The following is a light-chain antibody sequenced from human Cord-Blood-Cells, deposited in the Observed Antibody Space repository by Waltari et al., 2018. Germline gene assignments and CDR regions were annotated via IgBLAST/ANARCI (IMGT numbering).Light chain of an antibody. CDR3: QRTYNGPPLT. V-gene: IGKV1-27*01. CDR1: QDISSY. CDR2: SAS. Sequence: DTQWTQSPSPGSASVGDGLALACRVSQDISSYLNWYRQKPGKGPKLLMYSASNLQSGVPSRFSGSGSGTDFTLTISSLQPEDVATYYGQRTYNGPPLTFGGGTKVEIK. J-gene: IGKJ4*01.